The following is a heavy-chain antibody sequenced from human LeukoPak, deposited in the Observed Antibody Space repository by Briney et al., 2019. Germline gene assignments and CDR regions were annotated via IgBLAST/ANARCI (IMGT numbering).Heavy chain of an antibody. V-gene: IGHV4-30-2*01. CDR1: GGSISSGGYS. CDR2: IYHSGST. D-gene: IGHD2-2*01. CDR3: ARVLLGYCSSTSCYARGGWFDP. J-gene: IGHJ5*02. Sequence: PSETLSLTCAVSGGSISSGGYSWSWIRQPPGKGLEWIGYIYHSGSTYYNPSLKSRVTISVDRSKNQFSLKLSSVTAADTAVYYCARVLLGYCSSTSCYARGGWFDPWGQGTLVTVSS.